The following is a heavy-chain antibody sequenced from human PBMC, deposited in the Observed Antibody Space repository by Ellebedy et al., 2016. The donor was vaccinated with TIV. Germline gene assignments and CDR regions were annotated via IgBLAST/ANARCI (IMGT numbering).Heavy chain of an antibody. D-gene: IGHD3-10*01. CDR1: GFTFDDYA. CDR2: ISWNSGSI. Sequence: SLKISXAASGFTFDDYAMHWVRQAPGKGLEWVSGISWNSGSIGYADSVKGRFTISRDNAKNSLYLQMNSLRAEDTALYYCARSMVRGVSLHFVDYWGQGTLVTVSS. CDR3: ARSMVRGVSLHFVDY. J-gene: IGHJ4*02. V-gene: IGHV3-9*01.